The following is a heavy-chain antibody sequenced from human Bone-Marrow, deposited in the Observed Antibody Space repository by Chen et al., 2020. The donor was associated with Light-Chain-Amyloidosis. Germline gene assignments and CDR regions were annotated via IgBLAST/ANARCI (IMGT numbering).Heavy chain of an antibody. Sequence: QVQLVQSGAEVKKPGSSVKVSCKASGGTFSSYAISWVRQAPGQGLEWMGGIIPIFGTANYAQKFQGRVTITADESTSTAYMELSSLRSEDTAVYYCARSGRGYCSSTSCRLGLLHYYYGMDVWGQGTTVTVSS. V-gene: IGHV1-69*01. D-gene: IGHD2-2*01. J-gene: IGHJ6*02. CDR2: IIPIFGTA. CDR1: GGTFSSYA. CDR3: ARSGRGYCSSTSCRLGLLHYYYGMDV.